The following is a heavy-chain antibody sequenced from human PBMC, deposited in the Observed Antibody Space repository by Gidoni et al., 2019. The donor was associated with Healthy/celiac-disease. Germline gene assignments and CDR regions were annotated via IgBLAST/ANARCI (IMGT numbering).Heavy chain of an antibody. CDR3: ARQQDYYESSGPADY. Sequence: VQLVQSGAQVKKPGSSLKISSKGSAYSFPSYWIGWVRQMPGKGLEWMGIIYPGDSDTRYSPSFQGQVTISADKSISTAYLQWSSLKASDTAMYYCARQQDYYESSGPADYWGKGTLVTVSS. V-gene: IGHV5-51*01. D-gene: IGHD3-22*01. CDR2: IYPGDSDT. J-gene: IGHJ4*02. CDR1: AYSFPSYW.